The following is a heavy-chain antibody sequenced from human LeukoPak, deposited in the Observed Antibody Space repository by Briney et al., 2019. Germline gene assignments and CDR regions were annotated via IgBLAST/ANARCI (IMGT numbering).Heavy chain of an antibody. V-gene: IGHV4-34*01. CDR1: GGSFSGYY. CDR3: ARSSVVREYNWFDP. D-gene: IGHD3-10*01. Sequence: PSETLSLTCAVYGGSFSGYYWSCIRQPPGKGLEWIGEINHSGSTNYNPSLKSRVTISADTSKNQFSLKLSSVTAADTAVYYCARSSVVREYNWFDPWGQGTLVTVSS. CDR2: INHSGST. J-gene: IGHJ5*02.